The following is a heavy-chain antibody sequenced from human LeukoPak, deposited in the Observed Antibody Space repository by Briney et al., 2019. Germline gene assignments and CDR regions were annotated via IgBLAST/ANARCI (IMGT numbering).Heavy chain of an antibody. CDR1: RFSFTTYA. D-gene: IGHD2-2*01. Sequence: GGSLRLSCAASRFSFTTYAMNWVRQAPGKGLEWLSYINSNTVKMYYADSAKGRFTISRDNAKNSLFLQMNSLRAADTAIYYFSRADRYCTSTRFFSLPFSYYYMDVWGKGTPVTVSS. CDR2: INSNTVKM. V-gene: IGHV3-48*01. CDR3: SRADRYCTSTRFFSLPFSYYYMDV. J-gene: IGHJ6*03.